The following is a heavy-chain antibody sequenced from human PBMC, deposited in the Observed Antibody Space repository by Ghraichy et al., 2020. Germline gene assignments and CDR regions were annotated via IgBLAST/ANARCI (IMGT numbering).Heavy chain of an antibody. V-gene: IGHV3-64D*06. Sequence: GGSLRLSCSASGFSFGSYSMHWVRQAPGKGLQYVSTLSSNGNSTYYVDSVKGRFTISRDISKNTLYLQMSSLRAEDTAIYYCVKEKFTSCWFFDYWGQGTVVTVSS. D-gene: IGHD2-2*01. J-gene: IGHJ4*02. CDR1: GFSFGSYS. CDR3: VKEKFTSCWFFDY. CDR2: LSSNGNST.